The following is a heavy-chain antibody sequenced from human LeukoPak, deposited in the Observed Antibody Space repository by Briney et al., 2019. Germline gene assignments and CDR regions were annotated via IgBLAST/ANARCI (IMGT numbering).Heavy chain of an antibody. CDR2: ISSSSSYI. CDR1: GFTFSSYS. Sequence: GGSLRLSCAASGFTFSSYSMNWVRQAPGKGLEWVSSISSSSSYIYYADSVKGRFTISRDNAKNSLYLQMNSLRAEDTAVYYCAKGFACAENRCYGLDSWAQGILVIVPS. J-gene: IGHJ4*02. D-gene: IGHD4/OR15-4a*01. CDR3: AKGFACAENRCYGLDS. V-gene: IGHV3-21*01.